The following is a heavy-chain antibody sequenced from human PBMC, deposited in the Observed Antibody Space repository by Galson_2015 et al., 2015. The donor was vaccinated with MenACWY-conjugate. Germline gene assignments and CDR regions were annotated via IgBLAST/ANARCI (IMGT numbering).Heavy chain of an antibody. CDR2: IRSKAYGGTT. Sequence: SLRLSCAASGFTFGDYAMSWFRQAPGKGLEWVGFIRSKAYGGTTEYAAPVKGRFTISRDDSKNTLYLQMISLKTEDTAVYYCTTDRFSDPLWFGESETLHWGMDVWGQGTTVTVS. V-gene: IGHV3-49*03. J-gene: IGHJ6*02. CDR1: GFTFGDYA. D-gene: IGHD3-10*01. CDR3: TTDRFSDPLWFGESETLHWGMDV.